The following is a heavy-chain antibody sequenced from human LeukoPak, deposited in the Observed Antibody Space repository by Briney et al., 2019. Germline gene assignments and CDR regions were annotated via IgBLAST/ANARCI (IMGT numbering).Heavy chain of an antibody. CDR1: GFTFSSYG. J-gene: IGHJ4*02. V-gene: IGHV3-30*02. CDR2: IRYDGSNK. D-gene: IGHD6-19*01. CDR3: AKDPEGSGLNYYFDY. Sequence: QSGGSLRLSCAASGFTFSSYGMHWVRQAPGKGVEWVAFIRYDGSNKYYADSVKGRFTISRDNSRNTLYLQLNSLRAEDTAVYYCAKDPEGSGLNYYFDYWGQGTLVTVSS.